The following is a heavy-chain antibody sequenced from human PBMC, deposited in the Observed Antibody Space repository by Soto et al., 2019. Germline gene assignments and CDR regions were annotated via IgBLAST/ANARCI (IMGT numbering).Heavy chain of an antibody. CDR3: ARGQGSGWYPYFDY. CDR2: INHSGST. D-gene: IGHD6-19*01. Sequence: QVQLQQWGAGLLKPSETLSLTCAVYGGSLSGYYWTWIRQTPGQGLEWIGEINHSGSTYNNPSLKSRVAISIDTSENQLSLRLSSVTAADTAVYYCARGQGSGWYPYFDYWGQGTLVTVPS. CDR1: GGSLSGYY. V-gene: IGHV4-34*02. J-gene: IGHJ4*02.